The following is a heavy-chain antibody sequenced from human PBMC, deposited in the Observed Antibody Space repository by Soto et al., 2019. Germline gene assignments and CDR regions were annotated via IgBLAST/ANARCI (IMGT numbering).Heavy chain of an antibody. V-gene: IGHV4-31*03. CDR1: VGSIRIGAYY. J-gene: IGHJ3*02. D-gene: IGHD2-15*01. Sequence: PAETLCITCTVSVGSIRIGAYYWSGIPQHPGKGRDCIGYIYYSGSTYYNPSLKSRVTISVDTSKNQFSLKLSSVTAADTAVYYCARAPLPYCSGGSCYPGGAFDIWGQGTMVTVSS. CDR3: ARAPLPYCSGGSCYPGGAFDI. CDR2: IYYSGST.